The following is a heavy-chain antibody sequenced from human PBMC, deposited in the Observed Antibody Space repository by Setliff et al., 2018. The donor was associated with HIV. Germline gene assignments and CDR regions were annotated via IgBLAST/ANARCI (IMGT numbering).Heavy chain of an antibody. J-gene: IGHJ1*01. CDR3: TTGGSSGPKH. Sequence: PGESLKISCAASGFTFSNAWMSWVRQAPRKGLEWVGRIKSKTDGGTTDYAAPVKGRFTISRDDSKNTLYLQMNSLKTEDTAVYYCTTGGSSGPKHWGQGTLVTVSS. CDR2: IKSKTDGGTT. V-gene: IGHV3-15*01. D-gene: IGHD6-19*01. CDR1: GFTFSNAW.